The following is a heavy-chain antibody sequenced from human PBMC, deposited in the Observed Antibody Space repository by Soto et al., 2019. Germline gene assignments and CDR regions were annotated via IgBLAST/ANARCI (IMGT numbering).Heavy chain of an antibody. V-gene: IGHV3-30*03. Sequence: GGSLSLSCAASGFNFSSYGMHWVRQAPGKGLEWVAVISYNGSNKYYADSVKGRFTISRDNAKNSLYLQMNSLRAEDTAVYYCASKSGYEYPFDYWGQGTLVTVSS. CDR2: ISYNGSNK. CDR3: ASKSGYEYPFDY. D-gene: IGHD5-12*01. CDR1: GFNFSSYG. J-gene: IGHJ4*02.